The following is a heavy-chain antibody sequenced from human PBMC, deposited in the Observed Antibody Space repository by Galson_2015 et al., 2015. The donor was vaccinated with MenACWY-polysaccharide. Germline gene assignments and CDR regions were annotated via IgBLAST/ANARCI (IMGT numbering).Heavy chain of an antibody. J-gene: IGHJ2*01. CDR3: ARDISSWYFDL. Sequence: SLRLSCAASGFSLNSYWMHWVRQAPGKGLVWVSRINSDGSSTAYAGSVKGRFTISRDNSKSTLSLQMNSLRAEDTAVYYCARDISSWYFDLWGRGTLVTVSS. V-gene: IGHV3-74*01. CDR1: GFSLNSYW. CDR2: INSDGSST.